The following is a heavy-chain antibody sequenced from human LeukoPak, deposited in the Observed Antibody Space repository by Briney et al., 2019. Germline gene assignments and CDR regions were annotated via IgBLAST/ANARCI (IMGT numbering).Heavy chain of an antibody. CDR2: IYTSGST. D-gene: IGHD3-22*01. J-gene: IGHJ6*03. V-gene: IGHV4-4*07. Sequence: SETLPLTCTVSGGSISSYYWSWIRQPAGKGLEWIGRIYTSGSTNYNPSLKSRVTMSVDTSKNQFSLKLSSVTAADTAVYYCARATYDGYYYYYMDVWGKGTTVTVSS. CDR1: GGSISSYY. CDR3: ARATYDGYYYYYMDV.